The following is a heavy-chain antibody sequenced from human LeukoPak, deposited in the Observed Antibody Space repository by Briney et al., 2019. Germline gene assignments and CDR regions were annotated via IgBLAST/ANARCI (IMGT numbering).Heavy chain of an antibody. Sequence: GGSLRLSCAASGFSFSFSSMNWVRQAPGKGLKWVSSINSGSDHKHYAGSVKGRFTVSRDNAKNSLYLQMNSLRVEDTAVYYCVRIPNGANFPNWFDPWGQGTLVTVSS. J-gene: IGHJ5*02. CDR1: GFSFSFSS. CDR2: INSGSDHK. V-gene: IGHV3-21*01. CDR3: VRIPNGANFPNWFDP. D-gene: IGHD4/OR15-4a*01.